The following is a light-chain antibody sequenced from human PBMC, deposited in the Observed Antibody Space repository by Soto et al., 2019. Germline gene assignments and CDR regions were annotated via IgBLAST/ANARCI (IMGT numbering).Light chain of an antibody. CDR2: KAS. Sequence: TQSPSTLSATAGDRVTITCRASHSISSYLTWYQQKPGKAPKLLIYKASNLQSGVPSRFSGSGSGTEFTLTISSLQPDDFAAYYCQQYNSFPWTFGQGTKVDIK. J-gene: IGKJ1*01. CDR1: HSISSY. CDR3: QQYNSFPWT. V-gene: IGKV1-5*03.